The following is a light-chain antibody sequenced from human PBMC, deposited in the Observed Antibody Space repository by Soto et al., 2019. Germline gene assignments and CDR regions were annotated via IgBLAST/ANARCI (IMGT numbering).Light chain of an antibody. J-gene: IGLJ1*01. Sequence: QSVLTQPASVSGSPGQSITISCTGTSSDVRSYNLVSWYQQHPGKAPKLMIYEGSKRPSGVSNRFSGSKSGNTASLTISGLQAEDESDYYCSSYAGSSTYVFGTGTKLTVL. CDR3: SSYAGSSTYV. CDR2: EGS. V-gene: IGLV2-23*01. CDR1: SSDVRSYNL.